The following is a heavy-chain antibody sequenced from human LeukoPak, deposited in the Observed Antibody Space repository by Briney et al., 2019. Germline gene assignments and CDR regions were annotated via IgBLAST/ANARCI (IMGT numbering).Heavy chain of an antibody. CDR2: IYPGDSDT. CDR3: ARRLDHDAFDI. Sequence: PGESLKISCKGSGYSFTTYWIAWVRQMPGKGLEWMVIIYPGDSDTRYSPSFQGQVTISADKPISTAYLHWNSLKASDTAMYYCARRLDHDAFDIWGQGTMVTVSS. CDR1: GYSFTTYW. V-gene: IGHV5-51*01. D-gene: IGHD3-9*01. J-gene: IGHJ3*02.